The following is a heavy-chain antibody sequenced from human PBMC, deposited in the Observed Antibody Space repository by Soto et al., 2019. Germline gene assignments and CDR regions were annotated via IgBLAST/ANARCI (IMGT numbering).Heavy chain of an antibody. V-gene: IGHV1-2*04. J-gene: IGHJ6*02. CDR3: ARGSGPEPHYYYGMDV. Sequence: ASVKVSCKASGYTFTGYYMHWVRQAPGQGLEWMGWINPNSGGTNYAQKFQGWVTMTRDTSISTAYMELSRLRSDDTAVYYCARGSGPEPHYYYGMDVWGQGTTVTVSS. D-gene: IGHD2-15*01. CDR1: GYTFTGYY. CDR2: INPNSGGT.